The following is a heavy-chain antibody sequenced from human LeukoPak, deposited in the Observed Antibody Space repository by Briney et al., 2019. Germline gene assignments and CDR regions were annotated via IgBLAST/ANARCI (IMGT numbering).Heavy chain of an antibody. CDR1: GYTFTSYG. Sequence: ASVKVSCKASGYTFTSYGISWVRQAPGQGLEWMGWISAYNGNTNYAQKLQGRVTVTTDTSTGTAYMELRSLRSDDTAVYYCARDVVVVAAKTPRDFDYWGQGTLVTVSS. J-gene: IGHJ4*02. D-gene: IGHD2-15*01. CDR2: ISAYNGNT. CDR3: ARDVVVVAAKTPRDFDY. V-gene: IGHV1-18*01.